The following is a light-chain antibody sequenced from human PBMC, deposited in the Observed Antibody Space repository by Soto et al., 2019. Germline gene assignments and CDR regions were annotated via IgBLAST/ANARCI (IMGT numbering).Light chain of an antibody. Sequence: EIVLTQSPATLSLSPGERATLSCRASQSVSSHLAWFQQRPGQAPRLLIYDASNRATGIPARFSGRGSGTDFTLTISSLEPEDLAVYSFQQRSSAITFGQGTRLEIK. V-gene: IGKV3-11*01. CDR1: QSVSSH. CDR3: QQRSSAIT. CDR2: DAS. J-gene: IGKJ5*01.